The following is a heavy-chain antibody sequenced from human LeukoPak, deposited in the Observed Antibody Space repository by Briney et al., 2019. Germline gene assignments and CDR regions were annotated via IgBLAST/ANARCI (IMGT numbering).Heavy chain of an antibody. D-gene: IGHD6-13*01. CDR3: ARLPTGYSSSWYTPDYYYGMDV. Sequence: GESLMISCQGSGYSFTSYWISWVRQMPGKGLEWMGRIDPRDSYANYSPSFQGHVTISADKSISTAYLQWSSLKASDTAMYYCARLPTGYSSSWYTPDYYYGMDVWGKGTTVTVSS. V-gene: IGHV5-10-1*01. CDR2: IDPRDSYA. J-gene: IGHJ6*04. CDR1: GYSFTSYW.